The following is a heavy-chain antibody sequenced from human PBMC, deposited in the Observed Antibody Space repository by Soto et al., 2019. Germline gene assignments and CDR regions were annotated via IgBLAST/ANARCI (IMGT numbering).Heavy chain of an antibody. Sequence: QVQLQESGPGLVKPSETLSLTCTVSGGSVSSSSYYWSWIRQPPGRGLEWIGYISDSGSTKYNPSHERRVPISIDTSKNQPSLKMRSVTAADTAVYYCARAPFYYVRQFDYWGQGTLVTVSS. CDR1: GGSVSSSSYY. J-gene: IGHJ4*02. V-gene: IGHV4-61*01. D-gene: IGHD3-10*02. CDR3: ARAPFYYVRQFDY. CDR2: ISDSGST.